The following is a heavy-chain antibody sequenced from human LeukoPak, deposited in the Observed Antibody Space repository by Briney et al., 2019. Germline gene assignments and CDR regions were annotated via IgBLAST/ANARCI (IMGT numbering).Heavy chain of an antibody. CDR3: ARVGGSGYHFDY. Sequence: SETLSLTCTVSGGSISSSNSYWGWIRQPPGKGLEWIGSVYDSGITYYKSSLKSRITISADTSKNQFSLKLSSVTAADTAVYYCARVGGSGYHFDYWGQGTLVTVSS. V-gene: IGHV4-39*01. CDR2: VYDSGIT. CDR1: GGSISSSNSY. D-gene: IGHD5-12*01. J-gene: IGHJ4*02.